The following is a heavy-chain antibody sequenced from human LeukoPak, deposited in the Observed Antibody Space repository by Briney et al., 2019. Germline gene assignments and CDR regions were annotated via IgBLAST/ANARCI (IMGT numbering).Heavy chain of an antibody. Sequence: SETLSLTCTVSGGSISSYYWSWIRQHPGKGLEWIGYIYYSGSTNYNPSLKSRVTISVDTSKNQFSLKLSSVTAADTAVYYCARVGSSSWSNYYYGMDVWGQGTTVTVSS. CDR1: GGSISSYY. D-gene: IGHD6-13*01. CDR3: ARVGSSSWSNYYYGMDV. J-gene: IGHJ6*02. V-gene: IGHV4-59*01. CDR2: IYYSGST.